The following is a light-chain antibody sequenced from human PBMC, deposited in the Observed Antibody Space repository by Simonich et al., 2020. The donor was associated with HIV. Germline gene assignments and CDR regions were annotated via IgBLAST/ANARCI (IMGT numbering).Light chain of an antibody. CDR1: QGILYSSNNMNY. CDR2: WAS. Sequence: DFVMTQSPDSLPVSLGERATINCKSSQGILYSSNNMNYIAWYQQKPGQPPKLLIYWASTRESGVPDRFGGSGSGTDFTLTISSLQAEDVAVYYCQQYYSTPTFGGGTKVEIK. V-gene: IGKV4-1*01. CDR3: QQYYSTPT. J-gene: IGKJ4*01.